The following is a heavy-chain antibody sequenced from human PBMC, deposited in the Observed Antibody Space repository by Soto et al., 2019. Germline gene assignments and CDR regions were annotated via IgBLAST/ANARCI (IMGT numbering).Heavy chain of an antibody. CDR2: ISGSGGST. CDR3: ANPFQQLVPNPFDY. J-gene: IGHJ4*02. D-gene: IGHD6-6*01. CDR1: GFTFSSYA. V-gene: IGHV3-23*01. Sequence: LRLSCAASGFTFSSYAMSWVRQAPGKGLEWVSAISGSGGSTYYADSVKGRFTISRDNSKNTLYLQMNSLRAEDTAVYYCANPFQQLVPNPFDYWGQGTLVTVSS.